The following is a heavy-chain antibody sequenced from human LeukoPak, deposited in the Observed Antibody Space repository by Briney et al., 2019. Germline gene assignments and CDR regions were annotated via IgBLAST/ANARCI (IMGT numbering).Heavy chain of an antibody. V-gene: IGHV3-23*01. Sequence: GGSLRLSCAVSGITLSNYAMSWVRKAPGKGLGWVAGVSGRGGGAHYADSVKGRFTISRDNAKNRLYLHMNSLRAEDTAMYFCAKRGVVIRVFLVGFHKEAYYFDSWGQGVLVTVSS. J-gene: IGHJ4*02. CDR2: VSGRGGGA. CDR3: AKRGVVIRVFLVGFHKEAYYFDS. CDR1: GITLSNYA. D-gene: IGHD3-10*01.